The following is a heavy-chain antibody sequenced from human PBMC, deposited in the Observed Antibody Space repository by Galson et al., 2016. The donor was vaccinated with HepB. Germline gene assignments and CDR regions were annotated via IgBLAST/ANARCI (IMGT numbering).Heavy chain of an antibody. CDR3: ARHIAVSGTRGFDV. Sequence: SETLSLTCVVSGGSISSGNWWSWVRQPPGQGLEWIGEIYESGTTYYNPSLSSRFTVSMDKSNNHLSLRLESVTAADTAVYFCARHIAVSGTRGFDVWGQGTMVTVSS. V-gene: IGHV4/OR15-8*02. D-gene: IGHD6-19*01. CDR2: IYESGTT. CDR1: GGSISSGNW. J-gene: IGHJ3*01.